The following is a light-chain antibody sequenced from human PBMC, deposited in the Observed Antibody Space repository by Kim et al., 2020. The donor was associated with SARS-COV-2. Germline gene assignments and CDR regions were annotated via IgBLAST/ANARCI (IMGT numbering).Light chain of an antibody. V-gene: IGLV2-14*01. Sequence: HSITMSCTVTSSDIGGSDYVSWYQQHPGTAPKLIIYEVNNRPSGVSNRFSGSKSGNTASLTISGLQTEDEAEYYCSSHRDSTTLDVFGTGTKVTVL. CDR1: SSDIGGSDY. CDR3: SSHRDSTTLDV. J-gene: IGLJ1*01. CDR2: EVN.